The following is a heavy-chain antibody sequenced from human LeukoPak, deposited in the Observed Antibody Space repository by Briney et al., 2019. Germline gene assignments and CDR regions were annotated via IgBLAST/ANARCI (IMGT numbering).Heavy chain of an antibody. J-gene: IGHJ3*02. CDR3: ARESEDDAFHI. CDR2: ICTAGDT. CDR1: GFTFSIYD. V-gene: IGHV3-13*01. Sequence: GGSLRLSCAASGFTFSIYDMHGVRQPTGKGLEWFSAICTAGDTYYSGSVKGRFTISREKSKNSLYLQMNSLRAGDTDVYYCARESEDDAFHIWGQGTMVTVSS.